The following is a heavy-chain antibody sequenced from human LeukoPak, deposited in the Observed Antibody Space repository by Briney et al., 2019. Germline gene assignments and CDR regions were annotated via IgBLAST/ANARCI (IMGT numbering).Heavy chain of an antibody. Sequence: GGSLRLSCAASGFTFSSYAMSWVRQAPGKGLEWVSAISGSGGSTYYTDSVKGRFTISRDNSKNTLYLQMNSLRAEDTAVYYCAKRHYDFWSGYQNQMYYFDYWGQGTLVTVSS. D-gene: IGHD3-3*01. V-gene: IGHV3-23*01. CDR2: ISGSGGST. J-gene: IGHJ4*02. CDR3: AKRHYDFWSGYQNQMYYFDY. CDR1: GFTFSSYA.